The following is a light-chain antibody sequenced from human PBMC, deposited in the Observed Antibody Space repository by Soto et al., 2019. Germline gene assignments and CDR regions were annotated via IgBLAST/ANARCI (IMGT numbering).Light chain of an antibody. CDR1: QGISND. Sequence: IQLTQSPSFLSASVGDRVTITCRASQGISNDLAWYQQKPGKAPNLLIHAATTLQSGVPSRFSGSGSGTEYLITISRLQHDDSTDYCCQQNGCSTFTFGQGTKVDI. J-gene: IGKJ1*01. V-gene: IGKV1-9*01. CDR3: QQNGCSTFT. CDR2: AAT.